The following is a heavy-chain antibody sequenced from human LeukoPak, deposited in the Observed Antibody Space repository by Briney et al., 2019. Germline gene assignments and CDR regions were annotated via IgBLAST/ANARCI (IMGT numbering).Heavy chain of an antibody. V-gene: IGHV4-34*01. J-gene: IGHJ4*02. CDR3: ARIAAAGPSRRGYFDY. Sequence: SQTLSLTCAVYGGSFSGYSCSWIRQPPGKGLEWIGEINHSASTNYNPSLKSRVTISVDTSKNQFSRKLSSVTAADTAVYYCARIAAAGPSRRGYFDYWGQGTLVTVSS. CDR1: GGSFSGYS. D-gene: IGHD6-13*01. CDR2: INHSAST.